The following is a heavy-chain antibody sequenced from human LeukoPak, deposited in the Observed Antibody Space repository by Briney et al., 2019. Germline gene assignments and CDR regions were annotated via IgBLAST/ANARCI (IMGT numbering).Heavy chain of an antibody. Sequence: GGSLRLSCAASGFTFSSYGMHCVRQAPGKGLEWVAVISYDGSNKYYADSVKGRFTISRDNSKNTLYLQMNSLRAEDTAAYYCAKVGDYYDSSGTFDYWGQGTLVTVSS. CDR1: GFTFSSYG. D-gene: IGHD3-22*01. V-gene: IGHV3-30*18. CDR2: ISYDGSNK. J-gene: IGHJ4*02. CDR3: AKVGDYYDSSGTFDY.